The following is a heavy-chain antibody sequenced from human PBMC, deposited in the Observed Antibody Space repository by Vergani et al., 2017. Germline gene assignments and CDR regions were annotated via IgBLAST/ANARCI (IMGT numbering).Heavy chain of an antibody. CDR3: TRGWYYDSIAYWAY. CDR1: GYTFTGYY. V-gene: IGHV1-46*03. CDR2: ISPIGGST. J-gene: IGHJ4*02. D-gene: IGHD3-22*01. Sequence: QVQLVQSGAEVKKPGASVKVSCKASGYTFTGYYMHWVRQAPGQGLEWMGIISPIGGSTKYAQKLQGRVNMTRETSTSTVYMELSSLRSEDTAVYYCTRGWYYDSIAYWAYWGQGTLVTVSS.